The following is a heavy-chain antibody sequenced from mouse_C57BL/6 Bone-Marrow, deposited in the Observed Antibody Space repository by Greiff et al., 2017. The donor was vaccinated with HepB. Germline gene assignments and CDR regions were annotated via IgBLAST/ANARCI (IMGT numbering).Heavy chain of an antibody. CDR3: ARGDYGSSYPYFDY. J-gene: IGHJ2*01. Sequence: EVKLVESEGGLVQPGSSMKLSCTASGFTFSDYYMAWVRQVPEKGLEWVANINYDGSSTYYLDSLKSRFIIPRDNAKNILYLQMSSLKSEDTATYYCARGDYGSSYPYFDYWGQGTTLTVSS. CDR2: INYDGSST. V-gene: IGHV5-16*01. D-gene: IGHD1-1*01. CDR1: GFTFSDYY.